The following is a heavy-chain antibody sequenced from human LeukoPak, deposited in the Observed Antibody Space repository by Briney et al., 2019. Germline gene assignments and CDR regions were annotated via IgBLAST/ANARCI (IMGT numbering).Heavy chain of an antibody. CDR3: ARATTTDYYFHY. CDR1: GYTFTSYG. J-gene: IGHJ4*02. CDR2: INPSGGST. D-gene: IGHD1-26*01. V-gene: IGHV1-46*03. Sequence: ASVKVSCKASGYTFTSYGISWVRQAPGQGLEWMGIINPSGGSTSYAQKFQGRVTMTRDTSTSTIYMELSSLRYEDTAVYYCARATTTDYYFHYWGQGTLVTVSS.